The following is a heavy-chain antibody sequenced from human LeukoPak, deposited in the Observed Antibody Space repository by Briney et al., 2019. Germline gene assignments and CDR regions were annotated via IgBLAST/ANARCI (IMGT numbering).Heavy chain of an antibody. J-gene: IGHJ4*02. CDR2: IHRDGNNI. D-gene: IGHD3-10*01. CDR3: ARDHVTPGLLFDY. V-gene: IGHV3-74*01. CDR1: GFTFDTYW. Sequence: GGSLRLSCVASGFTFDTYWMHWVRQAPGKGLVWVSRIHRDGNNINYADFVQGRFTVSRDNAKNTLYLQMHSLRAEDTAVYYCARDHVTPGLLFDYWGQGNLVTVSS.